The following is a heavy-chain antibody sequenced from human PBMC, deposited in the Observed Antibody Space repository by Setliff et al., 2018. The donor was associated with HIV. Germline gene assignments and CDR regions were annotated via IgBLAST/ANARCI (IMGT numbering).Heavy chain of an antibody. Sequence: PSETLSLTCTVSGDSISGYYWSWIRQSPGKGLEWIGFIYETGSTYYNPSLKSRVSISIDTSKNQFSLKLSSVTAADTAVYYCARHLDYGDSFDYWGQGTLVTVSS. J-gene: IGHJ4*02. CDR1: GDSISGYY. V-gene: IGHV4-59*08. CDR2: IYETGST. CDR3: ARHLDYGDSFDY. D-gene: IGHD4-17*01.